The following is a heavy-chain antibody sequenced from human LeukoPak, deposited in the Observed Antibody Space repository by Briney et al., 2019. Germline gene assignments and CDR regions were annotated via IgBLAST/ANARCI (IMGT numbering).Heavy chain of an antibody. Sequence: SETLSLTCAVSGGSTSSGGYSWSWIRQPPGKGLEWIGYIYHSGSTYYNPSLKSRVTISVDRSKNQFSLKLSSVTAADAAVYYCAREATDLRAFDYWGQGTLVTVSS. V-gene: IGHV4-30-2*01. CDR2: IYHSGST. D-gene: IGHD2-21*02. CDR1: GGSTSSGGYS. CDR3: AREATDLRAFDY. J-gene: IGHJ4*02.